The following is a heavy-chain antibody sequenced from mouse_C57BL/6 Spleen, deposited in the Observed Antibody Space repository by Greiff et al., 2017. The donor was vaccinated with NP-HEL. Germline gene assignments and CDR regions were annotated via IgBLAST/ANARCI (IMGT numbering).Heavy chain of an antibody. J-gene: IGHJ2*01. Sequence: VQLQHSVAELVRSGASVKLSCTASGFNIKNTYMHWVKQRPEQGLEWIGRIDPANGNTKYAPKFQGKATIPADTSSNTAYLQLSSLTSEDTAIYYCAIDLVVAYYCDYGGQGTALTVSS. CDR1: GFNIKNTY. CDR2: IDPANGNT. D-gene: IGHD1-1*01. CDR3: AIDLVVAYYCDY. V-gene: IGHV14-3*01.